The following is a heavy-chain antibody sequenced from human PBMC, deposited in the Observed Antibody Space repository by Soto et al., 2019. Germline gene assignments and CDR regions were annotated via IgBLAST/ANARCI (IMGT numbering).Heavy chain of an antibody. J-gene: IGHJ4*02. D-gene: IGHD5-12*01. CDR2: ISSSGSTI. CDR1: VFTFRDYY. V-gene: IGHV3-11*01. Sequence: SLRLSCAASVFTFRDYYMSWILQAPWKGLEWVSYISSSGSTIYYADSVKGRFTISRDNAKNSLYLQMNSLRAEDTAVYYCARAYGYNYDYWGQGTLVTVSP. CDR3: ARAYGYNYDY.